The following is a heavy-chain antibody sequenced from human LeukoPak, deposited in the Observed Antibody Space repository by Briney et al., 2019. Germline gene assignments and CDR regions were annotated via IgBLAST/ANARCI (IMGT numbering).Heavy chain of an antibody. CDR2: IYYSGST. J-gene: IGHJ4*02. D-gene: IGHD3-22*01. Sequence: PSETLSLTCTVSGGSISSSSYYWGWIRQPPGKGLEWIGSIYYSGSTYYNPSLKSRVTISVDTSKNQFSLKLSSVTAADTAVYYCARGLGRYDSSGYNPAYWGQGTLVTVSS. CDR3: ARGLGRYDSSGYNPAY. CDR1: GGSISSSSYY. V-gene: IGHV4-39*01.